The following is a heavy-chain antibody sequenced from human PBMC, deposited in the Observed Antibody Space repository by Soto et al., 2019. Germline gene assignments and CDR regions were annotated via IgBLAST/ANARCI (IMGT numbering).Heavy chain of an antibody. CDR2: IYATGTT. J-gene: IGHJ5*02. CDR1: GASISGYY. Sequence: QVQLQESGPGLVKPSETLSLTCTVSGASISGYYWSWIRKSAGKGLEWIGRIYATGTTDYNLSLNSRVMMSVDTSKKQFSLRLRSVTAADTAVYYCVRDGTKTLRDWFDPWGQGISVTVSS. D-gene: IGHD1-1*01. V-gene: IGHV4-4*07. CDR3: VRDGTKTLRDWFDP.